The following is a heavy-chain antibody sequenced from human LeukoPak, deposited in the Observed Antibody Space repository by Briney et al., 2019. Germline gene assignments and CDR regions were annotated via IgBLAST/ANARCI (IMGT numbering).Heavy chain of an antibody. D-gene: IGHD3-10*01. CDR1: GDSVSSKTAG. V-gene: IGHV6-1*01. CDR2: TYYRSKWYN. CDR3: ARGGLVRGSLNSLTGFDF. Sequence: SQTLSLTCAISGDSVSSKTAGWNWIRQSPSRGLEWLGRTYYRSKWYNDDAVSVKGRITINPDTAKNQFSLHLNSVTPDDTALYYCARGGLVRGSLNSLTGFDFWGQGTMVTVSS. J-gene: IGHJ3*01.